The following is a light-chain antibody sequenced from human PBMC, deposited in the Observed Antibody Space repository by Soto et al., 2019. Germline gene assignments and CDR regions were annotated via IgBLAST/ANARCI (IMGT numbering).Light chain of an antibody. V-gene: IGLV2-14*01. Sequence: QSALTQPASVSGSPGQSITISCTGTTNDIAVYNYVSWYQHHPGKAPKVFIFEVGHRPSGVSDRFSGSKSGATASLTISGLQPEDEAEYYCTSYTTSSTWVFGGGTKLTVL. CDR3: TSYTTSSTWV. CDR1: TNDIAVYNY. CDR2: EVG. J-gene: IGLJ3*02.